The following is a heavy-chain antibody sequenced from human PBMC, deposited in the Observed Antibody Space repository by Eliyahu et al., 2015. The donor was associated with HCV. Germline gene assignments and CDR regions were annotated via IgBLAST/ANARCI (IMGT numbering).Heavy chain of an antibody. J-gene: IGHJ4*02. CDR1: GFXFXXXA. CDR3: ARDLYSSSWTVASPSDY. Sequence: EVQLVESGGGLVQPGGSLRLSCAASGFXFXXXAMHWVRQAPGKGLGYVSAISSNGGSTYYANSVKGRFTISRDNSKNTLYLQMGSLRAEDMAVYYCARDLYSSSWTVASPSDYWGQGTLVTVSS. V-gene: IGHV3-64*01. D-gene: IGHD6-13*01. CDR2: ISSNGGST.